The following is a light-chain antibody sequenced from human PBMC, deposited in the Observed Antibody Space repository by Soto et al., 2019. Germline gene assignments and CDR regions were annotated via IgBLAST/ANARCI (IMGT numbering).Light chain of an antibody. CDR3: TSYTRDTALV. Sequence: ALTQPASVSGSPGQSTTISCTGTSSDVGTYNYVSWYQHHPGKAPKLIIYEVSNRPSGVSNRFSGSKSGSTASLTISGLQAEDEADYHCTSYTRDTALVFGTGTKVTVL. CDR2: EVS. V-gene: IGLV2-14*01. J-gene: IGLJ1*01. CDR1: SSDVGTYNY.